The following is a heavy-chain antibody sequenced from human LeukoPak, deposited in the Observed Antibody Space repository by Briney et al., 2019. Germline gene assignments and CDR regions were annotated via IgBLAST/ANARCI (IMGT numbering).Heavy chain of an antibody. V-gene: IGHV3-30-3*01. J-gene: IGHJ4*02. CDR3: ARGGDYGSGSFRWRHFDY. CDR2: ISYDGNNK. CDR1: GFTFSNYA. D-gene: IGHD3-10*01. Sequence: AGGSLRLSCAASGFTFSNYALHWVRQAPGKGLEWVTVISYDGNNKYYADSVTGRFTISRDNSKNTLYLQMNSLRTEDTAVYYCARGGDYGSGSFRWRHFDYWGQGTLVTVSS.